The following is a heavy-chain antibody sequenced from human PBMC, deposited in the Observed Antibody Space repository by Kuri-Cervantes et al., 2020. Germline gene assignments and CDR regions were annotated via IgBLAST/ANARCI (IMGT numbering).Heavy chain of an antibody. CDR1: GSTFRAYD. CDR2: ISSSSSYI. CDR3: ARDDDFWSAGMYYFDY. J-gene: IGHJ4*02. Sequence: GESLKISCAASGSTFRAYDMNWVRQAPGKGLEWVSSISSSSSYIYYADSVKGRFTISRDNAKNSLYLQMNSLRAEDTAVYYCARDDDFWSAGMYYFDYWGQGTLVTVSS. D-gene: IGHD3-3*01. V-gene: IGHV3-21*01.